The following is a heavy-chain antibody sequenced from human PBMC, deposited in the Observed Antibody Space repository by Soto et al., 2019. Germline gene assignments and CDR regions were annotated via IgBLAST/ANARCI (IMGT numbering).Heavy chain of an antibody. CDR2: IYPSDSDT. J-gene: IGHJ5*02. CDR3: ARHRSQYCSGGSCYPRYNWFDP. D-gene: IGHD2-15*01. Sequence: GESLKISCKGSGYSFTSYWIDWVRQMPGKGLEWMGIIYPSDSDTKYSPSFQGQVTISADKSISTAYLQWSSLKASDTAMYYCARHRSQYCSGGSCYPRYNWFDPWGQGTLVTVSS. V-gene: IGHV5-51*01. CDR1: GYSFTSYW.